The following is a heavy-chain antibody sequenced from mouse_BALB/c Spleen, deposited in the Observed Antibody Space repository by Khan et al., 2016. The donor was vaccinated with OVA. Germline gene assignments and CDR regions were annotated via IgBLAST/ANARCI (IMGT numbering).Heavy chain of an antibody. D-gene: IGHD2-1*01. Sequence: QVQLQQPGAELVKPGASVKLSCKASGYTFTNFYMYWVKQRPGQGLEWIGGINPSNGGINFNEKFKNKATLTVDKSSSPAYMQLSSLTSEYSAVYYCSRSPLDYGNSNQAWFAYWGQGTLVTVSA. CDR1: GYTFTNFY. CDR2: INPSNGGI. CDR3: SRSPLDYGNSNQAWFAY. V-gene: IGHV1S81*02. J-gene: IGHJ3*01.